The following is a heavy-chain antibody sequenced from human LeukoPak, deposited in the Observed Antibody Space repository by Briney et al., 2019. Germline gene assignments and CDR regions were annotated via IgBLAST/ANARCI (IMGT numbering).Heavy chain of an antibody. Sequence: PEGSLRLSCAASGFTFSSYSMNWVRQAPGKGLEWVSSISSSSGYIYYADSVKGRFTISRDNAKKSLYLQMNSLRAEDTAVYYCAREIVTSTSFDSWGQGTLVTVSS. V-gene: IGHV3-21*01. D-gene: IGHD5-12*01. CDR2: ISSSSGYI. CDR3: AREIVTSTSFDS. J-gene: IGHJ4*02. CDR1: GFTFSSYS.